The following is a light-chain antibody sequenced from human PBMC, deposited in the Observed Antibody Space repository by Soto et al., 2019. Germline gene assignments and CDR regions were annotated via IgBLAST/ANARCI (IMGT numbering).Light chain of an antibody. CDR2: AAS. CDR3: QQSYSTPRT. V-gene: IGKV1-39*01. J-gene: IGKJ1*01. CDR1: QSISSY. Sequence: DIQMTQSPSSLSASVGYRVTITCRASQSISSYLNWYQQKPGKAPKLLIYAASSLQSGVPSRFSGSGSGTDFTLTISSLQPEDFATYYCQQSYSTPRTFDQGTKVDI.